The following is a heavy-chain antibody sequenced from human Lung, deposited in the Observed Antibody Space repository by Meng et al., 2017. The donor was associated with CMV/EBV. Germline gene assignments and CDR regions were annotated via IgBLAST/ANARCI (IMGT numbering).Heavy chain of an antibody. CDR3: ARARSPTHFDY. J-gene: IGHJ4*02. Sequence: SCTASGFTFSTYDFHWVRQPTGKGLEWVSSIGAVGDTYSIGSVKGRFIISREDAKNSVYLQMNGLRDGDTGLYYCARARSPTHFDYWGQGALVTVSS. V-gene: IGHV3-13*01. CDR1: GFTFSTYD. CDR2: IGAVGDT.